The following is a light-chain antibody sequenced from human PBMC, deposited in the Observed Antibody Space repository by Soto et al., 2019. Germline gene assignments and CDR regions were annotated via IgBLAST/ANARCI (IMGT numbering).Light chain of an antibody. CDR1: SSDVGAYNY. CDR3: QSYDSSLSGFYV. CDR2: DVS. Sequence: QSVLTQPPSASGSPGQSVTISCTGTSSDVGAYNYVSWYQQHPGKAPKLMIYDVSKRPSGVPYRFSGSKSGNAASLTVSGLQGEDEADYYCQSYDSSLSGFYVFGTATKLTVL. J-gene: IGLJ1*01. V-gene: IGLV2-8*01.